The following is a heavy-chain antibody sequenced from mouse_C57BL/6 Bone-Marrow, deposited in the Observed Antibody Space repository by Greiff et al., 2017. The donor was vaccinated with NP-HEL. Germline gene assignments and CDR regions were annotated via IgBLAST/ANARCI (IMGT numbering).Heavy chain of an antibody. CDR2: INPSTGGT. Sequence: VHVKQSGPELVKPGASVKISCKASGYSFTGYYMNWVKQSPEKSLEWIGEINPSTGGTTYNQKFKAKATLTVDKSSSTAYMQLKSLTSEDSAVYYCARGRAWFAYWGQGTLVTVSA. CDR3: ARGRAWFAY. CDR1: GYSFTGYY. V-gene: IGHV1-42*01. J-gene: IGHJ3*01. D-gene: IGHD3-3*01.